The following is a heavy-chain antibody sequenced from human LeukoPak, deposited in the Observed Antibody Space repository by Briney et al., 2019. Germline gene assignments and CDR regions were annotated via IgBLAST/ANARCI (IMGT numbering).Heavy chain of an antibody. V-gene: IGHV3-21*01. CDR3: ARDRRGSYSVADY. CDR1: GFTFSSYS. D-gene: IGHD1-26*01. CDR2: ISSSTSYI. J-gene: IGHJ4*02. Sequence: GGSLRLSCAASGFTFSSYSMNWIRQAPGKGLEWVSSISSSTSYIYYADSVKGRFTISKDNAKNSLYLQMNSLRAEDTAVYYCARDRRGSYSVADYWGQGTLVTVSS.